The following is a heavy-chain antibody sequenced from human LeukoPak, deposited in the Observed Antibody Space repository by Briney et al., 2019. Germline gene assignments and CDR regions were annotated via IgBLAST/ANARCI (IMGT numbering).Heavy chain of an antibody. CDR3: VRVRNAGYSSGWTRNYFDY. J-gene: IGHJ4*02. CDR2: IKQDGSEK. D-gene: IGHD6-19*01. V-gene: IGHV3-7*01. Sequence: PGGSLRLSCAASGFTFSSYWMSWVRQAPGKGLEWVANIKQDGSEKYYVDSVKGRFTISRDNAKNSLYLQMNSLRAEDTAVYYCVRVRNAGYSSGWTRNYFDYWGQGTLVTVSS. CDR1: GFTFSSYW.